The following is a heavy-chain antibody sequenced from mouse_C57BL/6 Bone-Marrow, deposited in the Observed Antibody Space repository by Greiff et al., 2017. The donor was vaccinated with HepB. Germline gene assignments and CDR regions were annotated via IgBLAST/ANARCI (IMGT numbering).Heavy chain of an antibody. J-gene: IGHJ1*03. CDR2: IYIGNGYT. V-gene: IGHV1-58*01. Sequence: EVKLLESGAELVRPGSSVKMSCKTSGYTFTSYGINWVKQRPGQGLEWIGYIYIGNGYTEYNEKFKGKATLTSDTSSSTAYMQLSSLTSEDSAIYFCARHYYGSSYDWYFDVWGTGTTVTVSS. CDR1: GYTFTSYG. CDR3: ARHYYGSSYDWYFDV. D-gene: IGHD1-1*01.